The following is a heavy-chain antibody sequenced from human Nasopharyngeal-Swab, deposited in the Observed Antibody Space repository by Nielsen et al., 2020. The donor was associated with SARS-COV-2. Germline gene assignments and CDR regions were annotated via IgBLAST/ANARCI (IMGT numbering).Heavy chain of an antibody. V-gene: IGHV5-10-1*01. J-gene: IGHJ3*02. D-gene: IGHD6-13*01. CDR2: IDPSDSYT. CDR3: ARRGGTAGSDAFDI. Sequence: GRQMPGKGLEWMGRIDPSDSYTNYSPSFQGHVTISADKSISTAYLQWSGLKASDTAMYYCARRGGTAGSDAFDIWGQGTMVTVSS.